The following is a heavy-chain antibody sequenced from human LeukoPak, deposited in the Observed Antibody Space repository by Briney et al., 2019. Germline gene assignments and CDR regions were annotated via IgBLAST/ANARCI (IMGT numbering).Heavy chain of an antibody. D-gene: IGHD3/OR15-3a*01. V-gene: IGHV4-34*01. CDR3: ARDDFEYSVHYGMDV. CDR1: GGSLSGYY. Sequence: SETLSLTCAVYGGSLSGYYWSWIRQPPGKGLEWIGEINHSGNTNYNPSLQSRVTMSVDTSKNQISLRLRSVTAADTAVYFCARDDFEYSVHYGMDVWGQGTAVTVSS. CDR2: INHSGNT. J-gene: IGHJ6*02.